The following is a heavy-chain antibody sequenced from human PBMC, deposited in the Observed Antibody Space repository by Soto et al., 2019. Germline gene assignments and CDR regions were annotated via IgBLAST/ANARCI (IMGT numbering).Heavy chain of an antibody. CDR1: GFTFSSYA. CDR2: ISGSGGST. D-gene: IGHD2-2*01. J-gene: IGHJ6*02. V-gene: IGHV3-23*01. Sequence: GGSLRLSCAASGFTFSSYAMSWVRQAPGKGLEWVSAISGSGGSTYYADSVKGRFTISRDNSKNTLYLQMNSLRAEDTAVYYCAKASAYCSSTSCYLYYCYYGMDVWGQGTTVTVSS. CDR3: AKASAYCSSTSCYLYYCYYGMDV.